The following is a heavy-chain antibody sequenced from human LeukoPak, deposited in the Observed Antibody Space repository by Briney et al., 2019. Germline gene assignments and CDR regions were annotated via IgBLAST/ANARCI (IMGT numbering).Heavy chain of an antibody. CDR3: AKDYLGGSYSFDY. Sequence: GGSLRLSCAASGFTFSTYAMSWVRQAPGKGLEWVSAITGSGGNTYYADSVKGRFTISRDNSKNTLYLQMNSLRADDTAVYYCAKDYLGGSYSFDYWGQGTLVTVSS. CDR1: GFTFSTYA. CDR2: ITGSGGNT. J-gene: IGHJ4*02. D-gene: IGHD1-26*01. V-gene: IGHV3-23*01.